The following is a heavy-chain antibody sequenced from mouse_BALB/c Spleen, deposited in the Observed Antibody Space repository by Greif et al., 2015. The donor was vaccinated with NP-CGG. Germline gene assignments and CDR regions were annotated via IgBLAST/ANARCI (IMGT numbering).Heavy chain of an antibody. J-gene: IGHJ3*01. Sequence: DVKLVESGGGLVKPGGSLKLSCAASGFTFSSYTMSWVRQTPEKRLEWVATISSGGSYTYYPDSVKGRFTISRDNAKNTLYLQMSSLKSEDTAMYYCTRDWDYYGSSYFAYWGQGTLVTVSA. CDR1: GFTFSSYT. CDR2: ISSGGSYT. V-gene: IGHV5-6-4*01. CDR3: TRDWDYYGSSYFAY. D-gene: IGHD1-1*01.